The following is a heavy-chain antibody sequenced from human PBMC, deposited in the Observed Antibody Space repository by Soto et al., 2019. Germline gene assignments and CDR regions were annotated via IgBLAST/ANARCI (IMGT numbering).Heavy chain of an antibody. CDR3: ARGVKVVKSFHYWYFDL. D-gene: IGHD2-15*01. CDR2: IIPIFGTA. J-gene: IGHJ2*01. CDR1: GGTFSSYA. V-gene: IGHV1-69*12. Sequence: QVQLVQSGAEVKKPGSSVKVSCKASGGTFSSYAISWVRQAPGQGLELLGGIIPIFGTANYAQKFQGRVTITADESTSPAYMELRSLRSEDTAVYYCARGVKVVKSFHYWYFDLWGRGTLVTVSS.